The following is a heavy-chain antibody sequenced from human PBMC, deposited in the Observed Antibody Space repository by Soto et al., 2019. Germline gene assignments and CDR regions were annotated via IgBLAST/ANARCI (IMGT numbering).Heavy chain of an antibody. D-gene: IGHD6-13*01. CDR2: ISYDGSNK. V-gene: IGHV3-30*18. CDR1: GFTFRSYG. CDR3: AKGQVFRSSWDYPYYFDY. Sequence: QVQLVESGGGVVQPGRSLRLSCAASGFTFRSYGMYWVRQAPGKGLEWVAVISYDGSNKYYADSVKGRFTISRDNSKNTLYRQMNSLRAEDTAVYYCAKGQVFRSSWDYPYYFDYWGQGTLVTVSS. J-gene: IGHJ4*02.